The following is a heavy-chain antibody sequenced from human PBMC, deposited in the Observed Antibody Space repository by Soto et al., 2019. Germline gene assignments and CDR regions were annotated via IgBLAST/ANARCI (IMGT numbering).Heavy chain of an antibody. CDR2: IYYSGST. CDR1: GGSVSSGSYY. D-gene: IGHD2-15*01. CDR3: AREGTKGYCSGGSCYSTYYFDY. Sequence: SETLSLTCTVSGGSVSSGSYYWSWIRQPPGKGLEWIGYIYYSGSTNYNPSLKSRVTISVDTSKNQFSLKLSSVTAADMAVYYCAREGTKGYCSGGSCYSTYYFDYWGQGTLVTVSS. V-gene: IGHV4-61*01. J-gene: IGHJ4*02.